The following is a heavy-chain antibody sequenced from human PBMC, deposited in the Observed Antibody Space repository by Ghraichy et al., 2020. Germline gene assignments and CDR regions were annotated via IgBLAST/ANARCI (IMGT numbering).Heavy chain of an antibody. D-gene: IGHD1-26*01. CDR1: GGSISSYY. CDR2: IYTSGST. V-gene: IGHV4-4*07. Sequence: SETLSLTCTVSGGSISSYYWSSIRQPAGKGLEWIGRIYTSGSTNYNPSLKSRVTMSVDTSKNQFSLKLSSVTAADTAVYYCARDRRYSTLADWYFDLWGRGTLVTVSS. J-gene: IGHJ2*01. CDR3: ARDRRYSTLADWYFDL.